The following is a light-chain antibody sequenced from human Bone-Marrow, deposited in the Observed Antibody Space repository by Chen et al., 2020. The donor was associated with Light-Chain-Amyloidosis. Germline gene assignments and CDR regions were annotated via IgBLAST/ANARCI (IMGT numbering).Light chain of an antibody. V-gene: IGKV3D-20*02. CDR1: QSVSSSY. CDR2: GAS. CDR3: QQRRNWPIT. J-gene: IGKJ5*01. Sequence: EIVLTQSPGTLSLSPGERATLSCRASQSVSSSYLAWYQQKPGQAPRLLIYGASNRATGIPARFSGSGSGTDFTLTISSLEPEDFAVYYCQQRRNWPITFGQGTRLEIK.